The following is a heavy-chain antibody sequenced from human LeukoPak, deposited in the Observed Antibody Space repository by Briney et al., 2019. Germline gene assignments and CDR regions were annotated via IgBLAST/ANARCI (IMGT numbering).Heavy chain of an antibody. CDR3: ARVYYDSSGPLGP. Sequence: SVKVSCKASGGTFSSYAISWVRQAPGQELEWMGRIIPILGIANYAQKFQGRVTITADKSTSTAYMELSSLRSEDTAVYYCARVYYDSSGPLGPWGQGTLVTVSS. D-gene: IGHD3-22*01. V-gene: IGHV1-69*04. CDR2: IIPILGIA. CDR1: GGTFSSYA. J-gene: IGHJ5*02.